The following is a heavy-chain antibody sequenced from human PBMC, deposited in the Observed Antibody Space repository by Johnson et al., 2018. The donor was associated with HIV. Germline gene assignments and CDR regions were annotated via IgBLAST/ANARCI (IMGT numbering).Heavy chain of an antibody. V-gene: IGHV3-33*06. CDR1: GFTFSTYG. D-gene: IGHD5/OR15-5a*01. J-gene: IGHJ3*01. CDR3: VNHNGKSIYGYVFDS. CDR2: IWADGGNR. Sequence: QVQLVESGGGVVQTGRSQRLSCASSGFTFSTYGMHWVRQAPGKGLEWVAIIWADGGNRCCADSVKGRLPISRDTAKNTLYLQMYSLRAEDTAVYYGVNHNGKSIYGYVFDSGGKGKMVTVSS.